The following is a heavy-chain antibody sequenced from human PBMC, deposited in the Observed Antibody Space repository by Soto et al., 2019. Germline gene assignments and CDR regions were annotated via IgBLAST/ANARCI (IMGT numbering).Heavy chain of an antibody. CDR2: IGTAGDT. V-gene: IGHV3-13*01. CDR3: ARATPHSRGAARPPRGYWYYGMDV. J-gene: IGHJ6*02. D-gene: IGHD6-6*01. CDR1: GFTFSSYD. Sequence: GSLRLSCAASGFTFSSYDMHWVRQATGKGLEWVSAIGTAGDTYYPGSVKGRFTISRENAKNPLYLQMNSLRAGDTAVYYCARATPHSRGAARPPRGYWYYGMDVWGQGTTVTVS.